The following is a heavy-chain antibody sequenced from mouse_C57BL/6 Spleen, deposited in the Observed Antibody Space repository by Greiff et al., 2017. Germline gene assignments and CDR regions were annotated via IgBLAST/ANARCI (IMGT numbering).Heavy chain of an antibody. J-gene: IGHJ3*01. Sequence: QVQLQQPGAELVMPGASVKLSCKASGYTFTSYWMHWVKQRPGQGLEWIGEIDPSDSYTNYNQKFKGKSTLTVDKSSSTAYMELRSLTSEDSAVYFCAGITTVVEGFAYWGQGTLVTVSA. CDR3: AGITTVVEGFAY. D-gene: IGHD1-1*01. V-gene: IGHV1-69*01. CDR2: IDPSDSYT. CDR1: GYTFTSYW.